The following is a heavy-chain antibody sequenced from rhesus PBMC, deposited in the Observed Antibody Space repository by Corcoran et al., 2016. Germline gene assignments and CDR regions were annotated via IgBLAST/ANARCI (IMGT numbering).Heavy chain of an antibody. CDR1: GGPISSNY. D-gene: IGHD3-3*01. CDR2: ILGSGGRT. CDR3: ARDRYYNIWTGFDAFDF. J-gene: IGHJ3*01. V-gene: IGHV4-173*01. Sequence: QLQLQESGPGLVKPSETLSLTCAVSGGPISSNYWRWIRQPPGKGLQWIGRILGSGGRTAYNPSLKSRVTISPDTSKNRFSLKLSSVTAADTAVYYCARDRYYNIWTGFDAFDFWGQGLRVTVS.